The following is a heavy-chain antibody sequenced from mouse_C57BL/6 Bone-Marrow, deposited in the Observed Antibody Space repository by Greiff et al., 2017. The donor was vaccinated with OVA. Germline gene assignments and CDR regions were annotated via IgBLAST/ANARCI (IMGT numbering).Heavy chain of an antibody. V-gene: IGHV5-4*03. Sequence: DVMLVESGGGLVKPGGSLKLSCAASGFTFSSYAMSWVRQTPEKRLEWVATISDGGSYTYFPDNVKGRFTISRDNAKNNLYLQMCHLKSEDTAMYNCARVTAPITTFAYWGQGTLVTVSA. CDR3: ARVTAPITTFAY. J-gene: IGHJ3*01. D-gene: IGHD2-4*01. CDR2: ISDGGSYT. CDR1: GFTFSSYA.